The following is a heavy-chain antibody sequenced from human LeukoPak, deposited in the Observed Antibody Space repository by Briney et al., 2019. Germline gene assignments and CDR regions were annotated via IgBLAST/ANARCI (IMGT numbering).Heavy chain of an antibody. CDR2: IYTSGST. CDR3: ARDDLYYDILTGYYSPWFDP. Sequence: TSETPSLTCTVSGGSISSSSYYWRWIRQPAGKGLEWIGRIYTSGSTNYNPSLKSRVTMSVDTSKNQFSLKLSSVTAADTAVYYCARDDLYYDILTGYYSPWFDPWGQGTLVTVSS. J-gene: IGHJ5*02. D-gene: IGHD3-9*01. V-gene: IGHV4-61*02. CDR1: GGSISSSSYY.